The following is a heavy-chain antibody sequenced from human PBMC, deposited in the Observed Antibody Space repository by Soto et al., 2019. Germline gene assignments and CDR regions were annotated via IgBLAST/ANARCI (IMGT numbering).Heavy chain of an antibody. V-gene: IGHV3-33*01. CDR2: IWYDGSNK. Sequence: QVQLVESGGGVVQPGRSLRLSCAASGFTFSSYGMHWVRQAPGKGLEWVAVIWYDGSNKYYADSVKGRFTISRDNSKNTLYLQMNSLRAEDTAVYYCASAMGGYFDYWGQGTLVTVSS. J-gene: IGHJ4*02. CDR1: GFTFSSYG. CDR3: ASAMGGYFDY. D-gene: IGHD1-26*01.